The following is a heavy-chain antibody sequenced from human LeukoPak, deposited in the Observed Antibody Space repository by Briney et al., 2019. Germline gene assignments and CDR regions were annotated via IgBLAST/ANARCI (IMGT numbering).Heavy chain of an antibody. CDR3: ARSSWVSYYYYYMDV. D-gene: IGHD6-6*01. Sequence: SETLSLTCTVSGGSISSSSHYWGWIRQPPGKGLEWIGSIYYSGSTYYNPSLKSRVTISVDTSKNQFSLKLSSVTAADTAVYYCARSSWVSYYYYYMDVWGKGTTVTVSS. CDR2: IYYSGST. J-gene: IGHJ6*03. CDR1: GGSISSSSHY. V-gene: IGHV4-39*01.